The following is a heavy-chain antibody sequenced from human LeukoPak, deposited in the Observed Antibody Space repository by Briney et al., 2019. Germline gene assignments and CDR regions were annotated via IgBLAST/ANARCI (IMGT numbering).Heavy chain of an antibody. CDR3: ARHEVTDAVLRGVLRFLEWSAGGSDP. Sequence: PSETLSLTCTVSGGSINSSSSYWGWIRQPPGKGLEWIGTIYYSGSTYYNPSLKSRVTISVDTSKNHFSLKLSSVTAADTAVYYCARHEVTDAVLRGVLRFLEWSAGGSDPWGQGTLVTVSS. CDR1: GGSINSSSSY. CDR2: IYYSGST. D-gene: IGHD3-3*01. J-gene: IGHJ5*02. V-gene: IGHV4-39*01.